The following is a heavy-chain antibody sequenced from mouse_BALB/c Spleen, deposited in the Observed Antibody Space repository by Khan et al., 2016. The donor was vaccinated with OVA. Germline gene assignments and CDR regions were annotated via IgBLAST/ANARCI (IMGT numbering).Heavy chain of an antibody. CDR2: IYPGSDST. CDR3: ARGGWDVFAY. V-gene: IGHV1-77*01. Sequence: QVRLQQSGPELVKPGASVKMSCKASGYIFTDYVMNWVKQRTGQGLEWIGQIYPGSDSTYYNEKFKDKATLTADRSSSTAYMQLNSLTSEDSAGYFCARGGWDVFAYWGQGTLVTVSA. CDR1: GYIFTDYV. J-gene: IGHJ3*01. D-gene: IGHD4-1*01.